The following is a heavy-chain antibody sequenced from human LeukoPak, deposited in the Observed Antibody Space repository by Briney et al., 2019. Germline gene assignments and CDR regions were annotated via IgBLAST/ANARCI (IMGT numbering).Heavy chain of an antibody. Sequence: ASVKVSCKASGGTFIIYAISWVRQAPGQGREWMGWINPNSGGTNYAQKFQGRVTMTRDTSISTAYMELSRLRSDDTAVYYCARSSAPAMVRGVHNWFDPWGQGTLVTVSS. CDR1: GGTFIIYA. J-gene: IGHJ5*02. CDR3: ARSSAPAMVRGVHNWFDP. D-gene: IGHD3-10*01. V-gene: IGHV1-2*02. CDR2: INPNSGGT.